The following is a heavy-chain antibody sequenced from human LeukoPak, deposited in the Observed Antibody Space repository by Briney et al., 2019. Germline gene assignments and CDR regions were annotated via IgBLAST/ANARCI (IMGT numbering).Heavy chain of an antibody. CDR3: ARDRNTDFWSGYYTNYFDY. D-gene: IGHD3-3*01. J-gene: IGHJ4*02. CDR2: IKQDGSEK. CDR1: GFTFSSYW. V-gene: IGHV3-7*01. Sequence: GGSLRLSCAASGFTFSSYWMSWVRQAPGKGLEWVANIKQDGSEKYYVDSVKGRFTISRDNAKNSLYLQMNSLRAEDTAVYYCARDRNTDFWSGYYTNYFDYWGQGTLVTVSS.